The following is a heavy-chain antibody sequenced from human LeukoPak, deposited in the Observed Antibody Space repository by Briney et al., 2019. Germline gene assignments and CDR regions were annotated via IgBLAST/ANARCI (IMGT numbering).Heavy chain of an antibody. J-gene: IGHJ4*02. Sequence: ASVKVSCKASGYTFTSYGISWVRQAPGQGLEWMGWISAYNGNTNYAQKLQGRVTMTTDTSTSTAYVELRSLRSDDTAVYYCARDPGFWYYGSGSYYPFDHWGQGTLVTVSS. V-gene: IGHV1-18*01. CDR3: ARDPGFWYYGSGSYYPFDH. CDR2: ISAYNGNT. CDR1: GYTFTSYG. D-gene: IGHD3-10*01.